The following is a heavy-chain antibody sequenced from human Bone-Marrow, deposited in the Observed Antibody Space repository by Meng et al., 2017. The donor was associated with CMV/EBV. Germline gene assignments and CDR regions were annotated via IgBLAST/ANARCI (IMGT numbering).Heavy chain of an antibody. D-gene: IGHD2-2*02. CDR2: IKQDGSEK. Sequence: GESLKISCAASGFTFSSYWMSWVRQAPGKGLEWVANIKQDGSEKYYVDSVKGRFTISRDNAKNSLYLQMNSLRAEDTAVYYCAKVSRIVVVPAATPYYGMDVWGQGTTVTVSS. CDR1: GFTFSSYW. V-gene: IGHV3-7*01. CDR3: AKVSRIVVVPAATPYYGMDV. J-gene: IGHJ6*02.